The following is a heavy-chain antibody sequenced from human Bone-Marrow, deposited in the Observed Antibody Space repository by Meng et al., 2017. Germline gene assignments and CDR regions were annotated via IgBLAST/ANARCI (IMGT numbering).Heavy chain of an antibody. J-gene: IGHJ6*02. CDR2: IYYSGST. CDR1: GGSISSSSYY. Sequence: ESLKISCTVSGGSISSSSYYWGWIRQPPGKGLEWIGSIYYSGSTYYNPSLKSRVTISVDTSKNQFSLKLSSVTAADTAVYYCARDSETYGMDVWGQGTTVTVSS. CDR3: ARDSETYGMDV. V-gene: IGHV4-39*07.